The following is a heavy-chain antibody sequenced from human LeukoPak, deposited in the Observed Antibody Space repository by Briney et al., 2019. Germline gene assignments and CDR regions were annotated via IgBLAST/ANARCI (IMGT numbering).Heavy chain of an antibody. Sequence: GASVKVSCKASGGTFISYAISWVRQAPGQGLEWMGGIIPIFGTANYAQKFQGRVTITTDESTSTAYMELSSLRSEDTAVYYCARGPPHYDYVWGSYLDYWGQGTLVTVSS. J-gene: IGHJ4*02. V-gene: IGHV1-69*05. D-gene: IGHD3-16*02. CDR1: GGTFISYA. CDR2: IIPIFGTA. CDR3: ARGPPHYDYVWGSYLDY.